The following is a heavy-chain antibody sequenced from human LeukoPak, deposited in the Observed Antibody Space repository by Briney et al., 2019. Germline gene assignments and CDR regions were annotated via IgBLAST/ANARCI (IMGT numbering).Heavy chain of an antibody. J-gene: IGHJ6*03. D-gene: IGHD3-22*01. CDR2: ISSSGSTI. CDR1: GFTFSNYG. Sequence: GGSLRLSCAASGFTFSNYGMSWVRQAPGKGLEWVSYISSSGSTIYYADSVKGRFTISRDNAKNSLYLQMNSLRAEDTAVYYCARDRAAYDSSGYYPRDYYYMDVWGKGTTVTVSS. V-gene: IGHV3-48*03. CDR3: ARDRAAYDSSGYYPRDYYYMDV.